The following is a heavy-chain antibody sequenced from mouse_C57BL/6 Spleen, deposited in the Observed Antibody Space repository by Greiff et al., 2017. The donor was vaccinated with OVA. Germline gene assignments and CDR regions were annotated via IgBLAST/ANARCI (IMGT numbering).Heavy chain of an antibody. CDR1: GYSITSGYY. V-gene: IGHV3-6*01. CDR2: ISYDGSN. Sequence: EVKLQESGPGLVKPSQSLSLTCSVTGYSITSGYYWNWIRQFPGNKLEWMGYISYDGSNNYNPSLKNRISITRDTSKNQFFLKLNSVTTEDTATYYCARVLTGTGEDYWGQGTTLTVSS. J-gene: IGHJ2*01. D-gene: IGHD4-1*01. CDR3: ARVLTGTGEDY.